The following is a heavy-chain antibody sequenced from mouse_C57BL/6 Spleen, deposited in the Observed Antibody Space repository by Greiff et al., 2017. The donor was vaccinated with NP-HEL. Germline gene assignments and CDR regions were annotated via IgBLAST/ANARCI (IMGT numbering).Heavy chain of an antibody. V-gene: IGHV1-18*01. CDR1: GYTFTDYN. D-gene: IGHD2-4*01. CDR3: ARSRLRQAFAY. J-gene: IGHJ3*01. CDR2: INPNNGGT. Sequence: VQLKESGPELVKPGASVKIPCKASGYTFTDYNMDWVKQSHGKSLEWIGDINPNNGGTIYNQKFKGKATLTVDKSSSTAYMELRSLTSEDTAVYYCARSRLRQAFAYWGQGTLVTVSA.